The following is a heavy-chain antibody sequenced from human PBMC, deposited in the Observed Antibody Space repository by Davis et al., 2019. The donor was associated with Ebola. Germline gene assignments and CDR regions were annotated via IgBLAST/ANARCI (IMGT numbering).Heavy chain of an antibody. CDR3: TGLGYLIGDYYYYMDV. J-gene: IGHJ6*03. D-gene: IGHD2-15*01. V-gene: IGHV3-73*01. CDR2: IRSKANSYAT. CDR1: GFTFSGSA. Sequence: PGGSLRLSCAASGFTFSGSAMHWVRQASGKGLEWVGRIRSKANSYATAYAASVKGRFTISRDDSKNTAYLQMNSLKTEDTAVYYCTGLGYLIGDYYYYMDVWGKGTTVTVSS.